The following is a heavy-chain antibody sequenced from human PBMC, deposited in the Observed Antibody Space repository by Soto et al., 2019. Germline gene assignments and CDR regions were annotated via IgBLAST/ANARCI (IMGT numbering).Heavy chain of an antibody. CDR2: ISAYNGNT. J-gene: IGHJ4*02. Sequence: QVQLVQSGAEVKKPGASVKVSCKASGYTFTSYGISWVRQAPGQGLEWMGWISAYNGNTNYAQKLQGRVTMTTDTSTRTAYMELRSQTSEDSAVYYGARDRGSYALDCWGQGTLVTVSS. CDR1: GYTFTSYG. CDR3: ARDRGSYALDC. V-gene: IGHV1-18*01. D-gene: IGHD1-26*01.